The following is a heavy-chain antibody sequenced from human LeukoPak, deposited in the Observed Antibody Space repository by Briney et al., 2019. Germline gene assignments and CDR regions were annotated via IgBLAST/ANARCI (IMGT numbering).Heavy chain of an antibody. CDR3: ATVESIAAAGTGGY. Sequence: ASVKVPCKVSGYTLTELSMHWVRQAPGKGLERMGGFDPEDGETIYAQKFQGRVTMTEDTSTDTAYMELSSLRSEDTAVYYCATVESIAAAGTGGYRGQGTLVTVSS. J-gene: IGHJ4*02. CDR1: GYTLTELS. CDR2: FDPEDGET. D-gene: IGHD6-13*01. V-gene: IGHV1-24*01.